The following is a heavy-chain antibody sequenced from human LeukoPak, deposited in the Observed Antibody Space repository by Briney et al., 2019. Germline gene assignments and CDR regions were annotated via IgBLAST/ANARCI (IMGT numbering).Heavy chain of an antibody. CDR1: GGSFSGYY. J-gene: IGHJ4*02. V-gene: IGHV4-34*01. CDR3: ARDSMDY. CDR2: INHSGST. Sequence: SSETLSLTCAVCGGSFSGYYWSWIRQPPGKGLEWIGEINHSGSTNYNPSLKSRVTMSVDASKNQFSLKLSSVTAADTAVYYCARDSMDYWGQGTLVTVSS.